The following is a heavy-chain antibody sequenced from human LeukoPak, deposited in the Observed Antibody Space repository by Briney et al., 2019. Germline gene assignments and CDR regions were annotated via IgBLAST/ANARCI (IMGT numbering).Heavy chain of an antibody. V-gene: IGHV1-2*02. Sequence: ASVKVSCKASGYTFTSYDINWVRQAPGQGLEWMGWINPNSGGTNYAQKFQGRVTMTRDTSISTAYMELSRLRSDDTAVYYCARGGGWELLFWFDPWGQGTLVTVSS. D-gene: IGHD2-15*01. J-gene: IGHJ5*02. CDR3: ARGGGWELLFWFDP. CDR1: GYTFTSYD. CDR2: INPNSGGT.